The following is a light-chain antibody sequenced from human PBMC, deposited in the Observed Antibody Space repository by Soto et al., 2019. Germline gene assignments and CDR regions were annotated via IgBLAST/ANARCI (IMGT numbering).Light chain of an antibody. Sequence: IVMTQSPATLSVFPGERATLSCRDSQSISNNLAWLQQKPGQAPRLLIYAASTRATGVPARFSGSGSGTDFTLSISSLQPEDFAVYYCHQYNNWPPMHTFGQGTKLEIK. CDR2: AAS. CDR1: QSISNN. V-gene: IGKV3-15*01. CDR3: HQYNNWPPMHT. J-gene: IGKJ2*01.